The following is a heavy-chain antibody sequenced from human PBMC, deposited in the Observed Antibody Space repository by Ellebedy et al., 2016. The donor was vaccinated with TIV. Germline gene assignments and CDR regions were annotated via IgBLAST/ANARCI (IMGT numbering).Heavy chain of an antibody. V-gene: IGHV1-3*01. CDR3: ARVDYGDDRGYYMDV. J-gene: IGHJ6*03. CDR2: INAGNGNT. D-gene: IGHD4-17*01. CDR1: GYTFTSYA. Sequence: ASVKVSCKASGYTFTSYAMHWVRQAPGQRLEWMGWINAGNGNTNYAQKLQGRVTMTTDTSTSTAYMEPRSLRSDDTAVYYCARVDYGDDRGYYMDVWGKGTTVTVSS.